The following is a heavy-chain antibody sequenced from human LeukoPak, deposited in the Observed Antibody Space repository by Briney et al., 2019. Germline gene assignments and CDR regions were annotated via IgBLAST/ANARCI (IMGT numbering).Heavy chain of an antibody. D-gene: IGHD2-15*01. CDR3: AKNGGCSGGSCPQN. CDR1: GFTFSSYG. J-gene: IGHJ4*02. Sequence: PGRSLRLSCAASGFTFSSYGMHWVRQAPGKGLEWVAVISYDGSNKYYADSVKGRFTISRDNSKNTLYLQMNSLRAEDTAVYYCAKNGGCSGGSCPQNWGQGTLVTVSS. V-gene: IGHV3-30*18. CDR2: ISYDGSNK.